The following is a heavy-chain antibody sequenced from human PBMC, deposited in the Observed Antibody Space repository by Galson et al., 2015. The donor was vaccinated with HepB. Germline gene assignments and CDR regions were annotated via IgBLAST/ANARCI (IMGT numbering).Heavy chain of an antibody. D-gene: IGHD1-20*01. CDR3: ARDITGTREDY. V-gene: IGHV1-46*01. Sequence: SGYSFTSYYMHWVRQAPGQGLEWMGIINPSGGSTSYAQKFQGRVTMTRDTSTSTVYMELSSLRSEDTAVYYCARDITGTREDYWGQGTLVTVSS. J-gene: IGHJ4*02. CDR1: GYSFTSYY. CDR2: INPSGGST.